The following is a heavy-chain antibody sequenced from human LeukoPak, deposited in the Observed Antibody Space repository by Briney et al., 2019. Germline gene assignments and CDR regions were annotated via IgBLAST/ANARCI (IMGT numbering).Heavy chain of an antibody. V-gene: IGHV3-23*01. CDR3: ANGLQGTYGMDV. CDR2: ISGSDAST. Sequence: GSSLRLSCAASGFTFRIYAMSWVRQAPGKGLEWVSGISGSDASTFYADSVKGRFTISRDNSKNTLYLQMNSLRAEDTAVYYCANGLQGTYGMDVWGQGTTVTVSS. J-gene: IGHJ6*02. D-gene: IGHD4-11*01. CDR1: GFTFRIYA.